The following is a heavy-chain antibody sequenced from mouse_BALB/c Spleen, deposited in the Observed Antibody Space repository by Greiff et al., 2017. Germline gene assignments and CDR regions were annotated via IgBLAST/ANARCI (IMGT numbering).Heavy chain of an antibody. CDR3: TRGPAYYASGCAMDY. J-gene: IGHJ4*01. D-gene: IGHD2-10*01. Sequence: EVMLVESGGGLVQPGGSMKLSCVASGFTFSNYWMNWVRQSPEKGLEWVAEIRLKSNNYATHYAESVKGRFTISRDDSKSSVYLQMNNLRAEDTGMYYCTRGPAYYASGCAMDYWGQGTSVTVSS. CDR1: GFTFSNYW. V-gene: IGHV6-6*02. CDR2: IRLKSNNYAT.